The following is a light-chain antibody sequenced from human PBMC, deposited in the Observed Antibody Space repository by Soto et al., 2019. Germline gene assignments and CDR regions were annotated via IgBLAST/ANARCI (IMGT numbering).Light chain of an antibody. CDR2: GVS. J-gene: IGKJ5*01. Sequence: EIVMTQSPATLSVSPGARATLSCRASQLFSSNLAWYQHKPGQAPRLLIYGVSTRDTGVPDRFSGSASGTEFTLTISSLQSEDFAVYYCQQYNNWPRTFGQGTDWRL. V-gene: IGKV3-15*01. CDR1: QLFSSN. CDR3: QQYNNWPRT.